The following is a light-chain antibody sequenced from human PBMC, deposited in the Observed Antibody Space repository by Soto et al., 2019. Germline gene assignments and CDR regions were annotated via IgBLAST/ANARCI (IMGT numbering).Light chain of an antibody. V-gene: IGLV7-43*01. Sequence: QAVVTQEPSLTVSPGGTVTLTCASSTGAVTGRSYPNWFQKKPGQTPRALIYSTNNKYSWTPARFSGSLLGGKAALTLSGVQPDEEAEYYCPHFDGRFWVFGGGTKLTVL. CDR3: PHFDGRFWV. CDR1: TGAVTGRSY. J-gene: IGLJ3*02. CDR2: STN.